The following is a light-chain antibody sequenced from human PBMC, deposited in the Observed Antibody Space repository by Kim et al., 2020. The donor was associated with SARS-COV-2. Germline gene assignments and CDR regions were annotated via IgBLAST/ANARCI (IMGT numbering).Light chain of an antibody. V-gene: IGLV8-61*01. CDR3: VLYMGGGNWV. J-gene: IGLJ3*02. CDR1: SGSVSTDYY. Sequence: QTVVTQEPSFSVSPGGTVTLTCGLTSGSVSTDYYPSWYQQTPGQAPRTLIHSTSTRSSGVPDRFSGSILGNKAALTISGAQADDESDYYCVLYMGGGNWVIGGGTQLTVL. CDR2: STS.